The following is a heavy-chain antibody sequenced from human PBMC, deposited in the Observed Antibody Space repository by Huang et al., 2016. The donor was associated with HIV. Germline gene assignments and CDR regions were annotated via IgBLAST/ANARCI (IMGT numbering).Heavy chain of an antibody. Sequence: EVQLVESGGGLVQPGGSLRLSCAASGFSISSYWMHWVRQAPGKGLVWVSRINSDGSSTSYADSVKGRFTIYRDNAKITLDLQMNSLRAEDTAVYYCARDPRIQSWLNFFDYWGQGTLVSVSS. J-gene: IGHJ4*02. CDR2: INSDGSST. CDR1: GFSISSYW. CDR3: ARDPRIQSWLNFFDY. V-gene: IGHV3-74*01. D-gene: IGHD3-22*01.